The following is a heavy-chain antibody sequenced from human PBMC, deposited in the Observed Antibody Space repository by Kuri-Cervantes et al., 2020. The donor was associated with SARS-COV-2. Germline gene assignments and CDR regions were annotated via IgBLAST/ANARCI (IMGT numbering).Heavy chain of an antibody. Sequence: SQTLSLTCAVYGGSFSGYYCSWVRQPPGKGLEWIGEINHSGSTNYNPSLKSRVTISVYTSKNQFSLKLSSVTAADTAVYYCARDRGSDYGDYAGLDYWGQGTLVTVSS. CDR3: ARDRGSDYGDYAGLDY. CDR1: GGSFSGYY. J-gene: IGHJ4*02. CDR2: INHSGST. V-gene: IGHV4-34*01. D-gene: IGHD4-17*01.